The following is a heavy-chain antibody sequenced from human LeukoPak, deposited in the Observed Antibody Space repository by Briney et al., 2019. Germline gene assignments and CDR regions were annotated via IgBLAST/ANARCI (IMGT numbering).Heavy chain of an antibody. J-gene: IGHJ4*02. CDR2: ISGGGDAT. V-gene: IGHV3-23*01. CDR3: AIFNYYDSSGYSY. Sequence: GGSLRLSCAASDFSFITYAMSWVRQAPGKGLEWVSTISGGGDATYYAGSVKGRFTISRENAKNSLYLQMNSLRAGDTAVYYCAIFNYYDSSGYSYWGQGTLVTVSS. CDR1: DFSFITYA. D-gene: IGHD3-22*01.